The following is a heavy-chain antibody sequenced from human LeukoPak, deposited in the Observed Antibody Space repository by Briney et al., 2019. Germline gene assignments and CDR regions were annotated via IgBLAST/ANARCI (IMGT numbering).Heavy chain of an antibody. V-gene: IGHV1-3*03. CDR3: ARDQRFRRYMDV. CDR1: GYTFTDYA. J-gene: IGHJ6*03. D-gene: IGHD3-10*01. Sequence: ASVKVSCKASGYTFTDYALHWVRQAPGQSLEWMGWITTGRGETRYSQEFQRRITFTRDTSASTVYMDLSDLRSEDTAVYYCARDQRFRRYMDVWGKGTTVTVSS. CDR2: ITTGRGET.